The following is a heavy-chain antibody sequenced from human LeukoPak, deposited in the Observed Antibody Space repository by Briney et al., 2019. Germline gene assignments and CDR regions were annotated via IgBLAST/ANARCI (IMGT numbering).Heavy chain of an antibody. D-gene: IGHD2-15*01. J-gene: IGHJ5*02. Sequence: HPGGSLRLSCAASGFTFSGYGIHWVRQAPGKGLEWVTFIRYDERNKYYADSVKGRFTISRDNSKNTLYLQMNSLRSEDTAVYYCARVGGLGYCSGGSCYWFDPWGQGTLVTVSS. CDR2: IRYDERNK. CDR1: GFTFSGYG. V-gene: IGHV3-30*02. CDR3: ARVGGLGYCSGGSCYWFDP.